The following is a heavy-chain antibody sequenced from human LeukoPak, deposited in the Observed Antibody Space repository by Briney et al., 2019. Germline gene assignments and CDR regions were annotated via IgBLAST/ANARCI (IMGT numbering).Heavy chain of an antibody. J-gene: IGHJ4*02. V-gene: IGHV3-7*01. D-gene: IGHD6-19*01. CDR2: IKQDGSEK. CDR3: ARDTTAVANDY. Sequence: GGSLRLSCAASGFTFSSYWMSWVRQAPGKGLEWVANIKQDGSEKYYVDSVKGQFTISRDNAKNSLYLQMNSLRAEDTAVYYCARDTTAVANDYWGQGTLVTVSS. CDR1: GFTFSSYW.